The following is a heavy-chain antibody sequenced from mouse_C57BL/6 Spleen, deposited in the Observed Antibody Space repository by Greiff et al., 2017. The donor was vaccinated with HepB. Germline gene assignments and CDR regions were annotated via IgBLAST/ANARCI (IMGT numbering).Heavy chain of an antibody. D-gene: IGHD1-1*01. V-gene: IGHV14-3*01. CDR1: GFNIKNTY. J-gene: IGHJ4*01. CDR3: ARYYGSSYPLYYAMDY. Sequence: EVQLQQSVAELVRPGASVKLSCTASGFNIKNTYMHWVKQRPEQGLEWIGRIDPANGNTKYAPKFQGKATITADPSSNTAYLQLSSLTSEDTAIYYCARYYGSSYPLYYAMDYWGQGTSVTVSS. CDR2: IDPANGNT.